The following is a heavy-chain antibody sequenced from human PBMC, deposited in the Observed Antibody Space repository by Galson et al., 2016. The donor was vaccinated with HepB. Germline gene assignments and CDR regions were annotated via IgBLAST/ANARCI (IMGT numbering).Heavy chain of an antibody. V-gene: IGHV4-31*03. CDR3: ARDKVADFRYNGLDV. D-gene: IGHD6-19*01. CDR1: GGSINSGTYY. J-gene: IGHJ6*02. Sequence: TLSLTCTVSGGSINSGTYYWSWIRQCPGKGLEWIGYISYSGSTAYNPSLKNRASISMGASKSQFSLDLTSVTVADTALYFCARDKVADFRYNGLDVWGQGTSVTVSS. CDR2: ISYSGST.